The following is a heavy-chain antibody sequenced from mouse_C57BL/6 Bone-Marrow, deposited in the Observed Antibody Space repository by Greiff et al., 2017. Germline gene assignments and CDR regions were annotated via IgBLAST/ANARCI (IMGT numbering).Heavy chain of an antibody. J-gene: IGHJ4*01. V-gene: IGHV5-17*01. CDR3: EGGYAMDY. CDR2: ISSGSSTI. D-gene: IGHD1-1*02. CDR1: GFTFSDYG. Sequence: EVHLVESGGGLVKPGGSLKLSCAASGFTFSDYGMHWVRQAPEKGLEWVAYISSGSSTIYYADTVKGRFTIARDNAKNTLFLQMTSLRSEDTAMYYCEGGYAMDYWGQGTSVTVSS.